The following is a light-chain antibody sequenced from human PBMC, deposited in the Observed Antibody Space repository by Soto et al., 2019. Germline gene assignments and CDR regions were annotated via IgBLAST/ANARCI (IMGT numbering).Light chain of an antibody. CDR2: GAS. V-gene: IGKV3-20*01. Sequence: EIVLTQSPGTLSLSPGERATLSCRASQSVSSSYLAWYQQKTGQAPRLLIYGASSRATGIPDRFSGSRSGKDFTLSISMLEREDFAVYYCQQYGSSPGTFGQGTKVEI. CDR3: QQYGSSPGT. J-gene: IGKJ1*01. CDR1: QSVSSSY.